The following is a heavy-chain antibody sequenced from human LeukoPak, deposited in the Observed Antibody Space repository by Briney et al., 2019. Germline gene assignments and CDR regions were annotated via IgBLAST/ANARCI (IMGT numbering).Heavy chain of an antibody. CDR2: IKEDGSEK. D-gene: IGHD5-18*01. Sequence: HGGSLRLSCAASGFTFSSYWMSWVRQAPGKGLEWVAHIKEDGSEKYYVDSVKGRFTISRDNAKNSLYLQINSLRAEDTAVYYCARQRGYSYGRFDYWGQGTLVTVSS. V-gene: IGHV3-7*01. CDR1: GFTFSSYW. J-gene: IGHJ4*02. CDR3: ARQRGYSYGRFDY.